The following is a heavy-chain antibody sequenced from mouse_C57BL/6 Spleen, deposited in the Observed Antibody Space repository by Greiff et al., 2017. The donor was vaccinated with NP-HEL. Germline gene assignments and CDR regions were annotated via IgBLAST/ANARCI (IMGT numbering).Heavy chain of an antibody. D-gene: IGHD2-4*01. CDR2: FHPYNDDT. CDR3: AIIYYDYDGYAMDY. CDR1: GYTFTTYP. V-gene: IGHV1-47*01. J-gene: IGHJ4*01. Sequence: VQLVESGAELVKPGASVKMSCKASGYTFTTYPIEWMKQNHGKSLEWIGNFHPYNDDTKYNEKFKGKATLTVEKSSSTVYLELSRLTSDDSAVYYCAIIYYDYDGYAMDYWGQGTSVTVSS.